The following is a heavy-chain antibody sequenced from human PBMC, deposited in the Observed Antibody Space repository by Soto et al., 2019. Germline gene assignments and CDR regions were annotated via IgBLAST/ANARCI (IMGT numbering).Heavy chain of an antibody. CDR3: ARGGYYDNNWVKLRHYGLDV. CDR1: GFTVSSSQ. J-gene: IGHJ6*02. CDR2: IFIGGTT. Sequence: PGGSLRLSCAASGFTVSSSQMTWVRQAPGKALEWVSVIFIGGTTQYAVSVKGRFTISRDYSKNTVYLQMNSLRAEDTAVYYCARGGYYDNNWVKLRHYGLDVWGQGTSVTVSS. D-gene: IGHD3-16*01. V-gene: IGHV3-53*01.